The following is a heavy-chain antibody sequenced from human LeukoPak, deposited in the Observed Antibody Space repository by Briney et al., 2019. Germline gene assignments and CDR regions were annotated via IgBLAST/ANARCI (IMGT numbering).Heavy chain of an antibody. CDR3: ARARSGYYFDY. Sequence: GGSLRLSCAASGFTFSSYSMNWVRQAPGKGLEWVSSISSSSDYIYYADSVKGRLTTSRDNAKNSLYLQMNSLRAEDTAVYYCARARSGYYFDYWGQGTLVTVSS. J-gene: IGHJ4*02. CDR1: GFTFSSYS. V-gene: IGHV3-21*01. CDR2: ISSSSDYI. D-gene: IGHD5-12*01.